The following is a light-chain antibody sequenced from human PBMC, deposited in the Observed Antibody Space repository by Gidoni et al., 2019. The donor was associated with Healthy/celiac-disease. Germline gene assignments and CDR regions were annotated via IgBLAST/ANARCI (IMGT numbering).Light chain of an antibody. CDR2: KAS. CDR3: QQYNSFLLT. V-gene: IGKV1-5*03. Sequence: DIQLTQSPSTLSASVGDRVTITCRASQSISSWLAWYQQKPGKAPKLLIYKASSLESGVPSRFSGSGSGTEFTLTISSLQPDDFATYYCQQYNSFLLTFGGGTKVEIK. CDR1: QSISSW. J-gene: IGKJ4*01.